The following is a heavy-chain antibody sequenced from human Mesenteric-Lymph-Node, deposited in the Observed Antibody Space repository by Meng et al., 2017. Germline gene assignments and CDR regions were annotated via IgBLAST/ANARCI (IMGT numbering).Heavy chain of an antibody. J-gene: IGHJ4*02. D-gene: IGHD2-2*01. Sequence: QLRGAARALGTPSETLSLPCAVSGDSLTKPCWWAWVRQPPGKGLEWIGEIPHRGSSAYNPSLKSRVTISVDTSKNQFSLKLSSVTAADTAVYFCARGELLWDYWGQGTLVTVSS. V-gene: IGHV4-4*02. CDR3: ARGELLWDY. CDR1: GDSLTKPCW. CDR2: IPHRGSS.